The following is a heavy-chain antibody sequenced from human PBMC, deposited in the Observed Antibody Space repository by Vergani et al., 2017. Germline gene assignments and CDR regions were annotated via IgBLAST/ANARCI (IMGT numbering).Heavy chain of an antibody. CDR3: ASRDITIFGVVIIRGYYYYGMDV. Sequence: QVQLVQSGAEVKKPGASVKVSCKASGYTFTGYYMHWVRQAPGQGLEWMGWINPNSGGTNYAQKFQGRVTMTRDTSISTAYMGLSRLRSDDTAVYYCASRDITIFGVVIIRGYYYYGMDVWGQGTTVTVSS. V-gene: IGHV1-2*02. J-gene: IGHJ6*02. D-gene: IGHD3-3*01. CDR1: GYTFTGYY. CDR2: INPNSGGT.